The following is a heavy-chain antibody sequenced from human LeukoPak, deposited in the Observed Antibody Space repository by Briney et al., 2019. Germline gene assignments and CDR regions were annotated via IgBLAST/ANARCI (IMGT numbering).Heavy chain of an antibody. J-gene: IGHJ3*02. CDR1: GFTVSSNY. CDR2: IYSGGST. D-gene: IGHD3-22*01. Sequence: GGSLRLSCAASGFTVSSNYMSWVRQAPGKGLEWVSVIYSGGSTYYADSVKGRLTISRDNSKNTLYLQMNSLRAEDTAVYYCARVDGSKIVVVIIYAFDIWGQGTMVTVSS. CDR3: ARVDGSKIVVVIIYAFDI. V-gene: IGHV3-53*01.